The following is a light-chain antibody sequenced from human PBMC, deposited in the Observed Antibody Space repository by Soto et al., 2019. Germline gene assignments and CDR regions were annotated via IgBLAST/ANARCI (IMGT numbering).Light chain of an antibody. J-gene: IGKJ4*01. Sequence: EIVMTQSPATLSVSPGERATLSCRASQSVSSNLAWYQQKPGQAPRLLIYGASTRATGIPGRFSGSGSGTEFTLTISSLLSEDFAIYHCQQYHNWPLTFGGGTKVEI. V-gene: IGKV3-15*01. CDR3: QQYHNWPLT. CDR2: GAS. CDR1: QSVSSN.